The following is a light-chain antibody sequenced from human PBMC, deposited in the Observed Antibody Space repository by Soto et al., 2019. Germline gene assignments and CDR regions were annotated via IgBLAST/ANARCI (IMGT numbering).Light chain of an antibody. CDR3: TSYAGSNNWV. Sequence: QSALTQPPSASGSPGQSVTISCTGNSSDVGAYNYVSWYQQHPGKAPKLMIYEVTKRPSGVPDRFSGSKSDNTASLTVSGLQAEDEADYYCTSYAGSNNWVFGGGTKLTVL. CDR1: SSDVGAYNY. CDR2: EVT. J-gene: IGLJ3*02. V-gene: IGLV2-8*01.